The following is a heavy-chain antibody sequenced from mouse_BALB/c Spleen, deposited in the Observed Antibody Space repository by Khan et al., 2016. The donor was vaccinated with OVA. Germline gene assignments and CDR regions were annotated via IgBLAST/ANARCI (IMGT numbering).Heavy chain of an antibody. CDR2: TNPHIGET. J-gene: IGHJ2*01. Sequence: EVQLQQSGPELVRPGASVKISCKASGYSFTGYFMNWVMQSHGKSLEWFGRTNPHIGETFYNQRFKDKATLTVDESSSTAHMELRSLASEDAAVYYCTRIYRSDFDYWGQGTTLTVSS. CDR3: TRIYRSDFDY. D-gene: IGHD1-1*01. V-gene: IGHV1-20*02. CDR1: GYSFTGYF.